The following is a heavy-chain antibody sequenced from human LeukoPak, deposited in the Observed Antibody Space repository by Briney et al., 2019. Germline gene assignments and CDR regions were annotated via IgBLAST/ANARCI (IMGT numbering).Heavy chain of an antibody. V-gene: IGHV3-9*01. CDR3: ARGHSPGYMDV. Sequence: PGGSLRLSCAASGFTFDDYAMHWVRQAPGKGLEWVSGISWNSGSIGYADSVKGRFTISRDNAKNSLYLQMNSLRAEDTAVYYCARGHSPGYMDVWGKGTTVTISS. CDR1: GFTFDDYA. J-gene: IGHJ6*03. D-gene: IGHD1-26*01. CDR2: ISWNSGSI.